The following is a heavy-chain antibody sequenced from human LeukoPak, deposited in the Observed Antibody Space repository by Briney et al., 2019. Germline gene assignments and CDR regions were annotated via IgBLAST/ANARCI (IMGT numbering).Heavy chain of an antibody. CDR1: GYSISSDYY. Sequence: SETLSLTCTDSGYSISSDYYWGWVRQSPGKGLEWIGNIHQSGSTYYNPSLRSRLTMSVDTPKSQFSLKLSSLTAADTAVYYCAGLALAGPSEIDSWGQGTLVTVSS. CDR3: AGLALAGPSEIDS. D-gene: IGHD6-19*01. V-gene: IGHV4-38-2*02. CDR2: IHQSGST. J-gene: IGHJ4*02.